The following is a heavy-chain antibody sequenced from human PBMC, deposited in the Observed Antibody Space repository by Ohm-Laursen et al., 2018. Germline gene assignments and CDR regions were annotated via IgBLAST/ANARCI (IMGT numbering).Heavy chain of an antibody. D-gene: IGHD3-3*01. V-gene: IGHV1-69*04. Sequence: ASVKVSCKASGATFGSFTIAWVRQVPGQGLEWMAKISPISDVADYAQMFQGRVSISADKSTGTAFMELSSLRSDDTAVYYCARDFWSGYYPYGMDVWGQGTTVTVSS. CDR1: GATFGSFT. CDR3: ARDFWSGYYPYGMDV. CDR2: ISPISDVA. J-gene: IGHJ6*02.